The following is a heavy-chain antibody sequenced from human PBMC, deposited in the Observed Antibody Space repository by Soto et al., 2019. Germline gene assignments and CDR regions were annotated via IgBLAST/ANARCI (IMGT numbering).Heavy chain of an antibody. Sequence: EVQLLESGGGLVQPGGSLRLSCAASGFTFSSYALNWVRQAPGKGLEWVSVISGSGDNTYYADSVKGRFTISRDNSKSTLYLQVNSLRAENTAVYYCAKDLGTDDFWSAYYTYFYMDVWGKGTTVTVSS. J-gene: IGHJ6*03. CDR2: ISGSGDNT. CDR3: AKDLGTDDFWSAYYTYFYMDV. D-gene: IGHD3-3*01. CDR1: GFTFSSYA. V-gene: IGHV3-23*01.